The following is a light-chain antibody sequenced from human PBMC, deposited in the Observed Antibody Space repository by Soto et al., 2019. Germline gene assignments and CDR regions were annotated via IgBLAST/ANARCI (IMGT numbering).Light chain of an antibody. V-gene: IGLV2-11*01. CDR1: SNDVGSYKS. J-gene: IGLJ3*02. CDR3: CSYAGSYSGV. Sequence: QSALTQPRSVSASPGQSVTISCTGTSNDVGSYKSVSWYQQYPGKAPKLMIYDVNKRPSGVHDRFSGSKSGNTASLTISGLQAEDESDYYCCSYAGSYSGVFGGGTKLTVL. CDR2: DVN.